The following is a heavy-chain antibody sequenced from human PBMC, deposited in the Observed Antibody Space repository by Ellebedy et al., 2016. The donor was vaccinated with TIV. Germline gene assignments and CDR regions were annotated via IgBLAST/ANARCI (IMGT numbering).Heavy chain of an antibody. J-gene: IGHJ4*02. CDR2: IFYTGST. Sequence: MPSETLSLTCTVSGGSISDYYWSWIRQPPGKGLEYIGYIFYTGSTSYDPSLKSRVTISVDTLKNQFSVKLNSVTAADTAVYYCARGDTITADTPVPDYWGQGTLVTVSS. D-gene: IGHD3-9*01. V-gene: IGHV4-59*08. CDR3: ARGDTITADTPVPDY. CDR1: GGSISDYY.